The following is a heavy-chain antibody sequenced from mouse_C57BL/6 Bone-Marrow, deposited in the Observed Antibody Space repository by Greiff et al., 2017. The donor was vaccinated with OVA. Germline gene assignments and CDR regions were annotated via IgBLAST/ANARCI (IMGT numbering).Heavy chain of an antibody. CDR3: ARWELLGFYYYAMDY. Sequence: VQRVESGAELVRPGASVKLSCKASGYTFTSYGISWVKQRTGQGLEWIGEIYPRSGNTYYNEKFQGKATLTADKSSSTAYMALRSLTSEDSAVYVCARWELLGFYYYAMDYWGQGTSVTVSS. J-gene: IGHJ4*01. CDR2: IYPRSGNT. D-gene: IGHD2-2*01. V-gene: IGHV1-81*01. CDR1: GYTFTSYG.